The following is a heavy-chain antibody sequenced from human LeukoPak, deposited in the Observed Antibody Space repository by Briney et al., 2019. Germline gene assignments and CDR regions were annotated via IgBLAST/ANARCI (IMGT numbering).Heavy chain of an antibody. CDR2: IIPIFGTA. Sequence: SVKVSCKASGGTFSSYAISWVRQAPGQGLEWMGGIIPIFGTANYAQEFQGRVTITADKSTSTAYMELSSLRSEDTAVYYCARSSIIAAAGPYYFDYWGQGTLVTVSS. CDR1: GGTFSSYA. J-gene: IGHJ4*02. V-gene: IGHV1-69*06. D-gene: IGHD6-13*01. CDR3: ARSSIIAAAGPYYFDY.